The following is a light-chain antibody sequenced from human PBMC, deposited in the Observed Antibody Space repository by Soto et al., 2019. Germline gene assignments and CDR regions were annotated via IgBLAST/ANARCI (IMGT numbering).Light chain of an antibody. CDR2: DAS. CDR1: QNIRSR. V-gene: IGKV1-5*01. CDR3: QQYHSYWP. Sequence: DFQMTQSPSTLSASVGDRVTITCRASQNIRSRFAWFQQKPGKAPKLLIYDASSLESGVPQRFSGSGSGTEFTLTISSLQTDDFSAYYCQQYHSYWPFGQGTKVDIK. J-gene: IGKJ1*01.